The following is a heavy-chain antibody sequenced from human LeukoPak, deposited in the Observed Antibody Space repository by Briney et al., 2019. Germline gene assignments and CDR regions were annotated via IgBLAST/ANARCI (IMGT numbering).Heavy chain of an antibody. CDR1: GGSFSGYY. V-gene: IGHV4-34*01. J-gene: IGHJ4*02. D-gene: IGHD1-26*01. CDR2: INHSGRN. CDR3: ARGSSGSYYDY. Sequence: SETLSLTCAVYGGSFSGYYWSWIRQPPGKGLEWIGEINHSGRNNYNPSLKSRVPISVDTSKNQFSLKLSSVTAADTAVYYCARGSSGSYYDYWGQGTLVTVSS.